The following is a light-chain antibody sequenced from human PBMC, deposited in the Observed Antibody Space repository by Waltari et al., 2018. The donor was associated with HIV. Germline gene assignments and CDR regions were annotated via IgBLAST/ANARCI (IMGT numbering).Light chain of an antibody. CDR2: LAS. V-gene: IGKV2-28*01. J-gene: IGKJ1*01. CDR1: QRLLHSNGYNY. Sequence: DIVMTQSPLSLPVTPGEPASISCWSSQRLLHSNGYNYLTWYLQKPGQSPQLLMYLASNRASGVSDRFSGSGSGTNFTLKIDRVEADDVGLYYCMQSLQVPWTFGQGTKVE. CDR3: MQSLQVPWT.